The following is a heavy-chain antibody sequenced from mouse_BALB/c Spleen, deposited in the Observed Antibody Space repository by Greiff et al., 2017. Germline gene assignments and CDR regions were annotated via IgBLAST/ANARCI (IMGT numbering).Heavy chain of an antibody. CDR1: GFSLTSYG. Sequence: VQLQQSGPGLVQPSQSLSITCTVSGFSLTSYGVHWVRQSPGKGLEWLGVIWSGGSTDYNAAFISRLSISKDNSKSQVFFKMNSLQANDTAIYYCANLLWYPYAMDYWGQGTAVTVSS. CDR2: IWSGGST. J-gene: IGHJ4*01. V-gene: IGHV2-2*02. CDR3: ANLLWYPYAMDY. D-gene: IGHD2-10*01.